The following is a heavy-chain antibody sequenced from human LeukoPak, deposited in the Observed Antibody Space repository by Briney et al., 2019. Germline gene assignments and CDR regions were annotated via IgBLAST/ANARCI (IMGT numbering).Heavy chain of an antibody. CDR2: IRSKANSYAT. Sequence: GGSLRLSCAASGFTFSNYWMTLVRQASGKGLEWVGRIRSKANSYATAYAASVKGRFTISRDDSKNTTYLQMNSLKTEDTAVYYCTIAAAETYFDYWGQGTLVTVSS. J-gene: IGHJ4*02. V-gene: IGHV3-73*01. CDR3: TIAAAETYFDY. CDR1: GFTFSNYW. D-gene: IGHD6-13*01.